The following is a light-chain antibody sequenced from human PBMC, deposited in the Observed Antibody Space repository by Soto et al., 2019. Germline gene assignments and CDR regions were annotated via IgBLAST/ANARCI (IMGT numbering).Light chain of an antibody. J-gene: IGLJ1*01. CDR1: SSDVGNYNY. Sequence: QSALTQPASVSGSPGQSITISCTGTSSDVGNYNYVSWYQQHPCKAPQLMIFQVSNRASGVSNRFSGSKSGDTASLTISGLQAEDEADYYCSSYTTSSTLYVFGTGTKLTVL. V-gene: IGLV2-14*01. CDR2: QVS. CDR3: SSYTTSSTLYV.